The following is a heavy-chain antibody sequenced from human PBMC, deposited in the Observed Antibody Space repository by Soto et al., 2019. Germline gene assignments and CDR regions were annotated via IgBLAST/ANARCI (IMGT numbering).Heavy chain of an antibody. CDR2: IIPLFGTA. D-gene: IGHD4-17*01. V-gene: IGHV1-69*06. CDR1: GGTFSSYA. J-gene: IGHJ3*02. CDR3: ARRPSTTVVTGDAFDI. Sequence: QVQLVQSGAEVKKPGSSVKVSCKASGGTFSSYAISWVRQAPGQGLEWMGGIIPLFGTANYAQKFQGRVTITADKSTSTADMELSSLRSEDTAVYYCARRPSTTVVTGDAFDIWGQGTMVTVSS.